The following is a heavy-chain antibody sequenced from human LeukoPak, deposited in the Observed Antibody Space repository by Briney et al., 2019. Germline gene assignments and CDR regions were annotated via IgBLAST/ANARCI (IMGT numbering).Heavy chain of an antibody. CDR2: IYYSRST. CDR3: ASKRGKYSSFGD. Sequence: SETLSLTCTVSGGSISSGGYYWSWIRQHPGKGLEWIGYIYYSRSTYYNPSLKSRVTISVDTSKNQFSLKLSSVTAADTAVYYCASKRGKYSSFGDWGQGTLVTVSS. D-gene: IGHD6-6*01. CDR1: GGSISSGGYY. J-gene: IGHJ4*02. V-gene: IGHV4-31*03.